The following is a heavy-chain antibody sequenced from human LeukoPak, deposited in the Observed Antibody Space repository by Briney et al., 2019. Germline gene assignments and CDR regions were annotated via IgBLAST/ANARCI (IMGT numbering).Heavy chain of an antibody. V-gene: IGHV3-23*01. D-gene: IGHD3-10*01. CDR2: LSGSGGST. CDR3: AKDPTYASGSNWFDP. J-gene: IGHJ5*02. Sequence: KSGGSLRLSCAASGFTFSSYAMSWVRQAPGKGLEWVSTLSGSGGSTYYADSVKGRFTISRDNSKNTLFLQMDSLRAGDTAVYYCAKDPTYASGSNWFDPLGQGTLVTVSS. CDR1: GFTFSSYA.